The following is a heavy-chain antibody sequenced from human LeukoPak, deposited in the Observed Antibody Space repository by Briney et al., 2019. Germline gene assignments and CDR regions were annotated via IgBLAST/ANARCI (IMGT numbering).Heavy chain of an antibody. CDR2: VKSDGSST. Sequence: GGSLRLSCAASGFTFSSYWMHWVRQAPGKGLVWVSRVKSDGSSTNYADSVKGRFTVSRDNAKNSLYLQMNSLRAEDTAVYYCARDFDLFGYWGQGTLVTVSS. CDR3: ARDFDLFGY. V-gene: IGHV3-74*01. CDR1: GFTFSSYW. J-gene: IGHJ4*02.